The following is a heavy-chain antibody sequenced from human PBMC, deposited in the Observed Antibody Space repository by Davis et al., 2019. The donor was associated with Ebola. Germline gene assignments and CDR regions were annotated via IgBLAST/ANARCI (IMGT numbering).Heavy chain of an antibody. Sequence: ASVKVSCKASGYTFTSYGISWVRQAPGQGLEWMGWMNPNSGNTGYAQKFQGRVTMTRNTSINTAYMELSSLRSEDTAVYYCARARVVVAAIVYYYYGMDVWGKGTTVTVSS. J-gene: IGHJ6*04. CDR2: MNPNSGNT. CDR3: ARARVVVAAIVYYYYGMDV. CDR1: GYTFTSYG. V-gene: IGHV1-8*02. D-gene: IGHD2-15*01.